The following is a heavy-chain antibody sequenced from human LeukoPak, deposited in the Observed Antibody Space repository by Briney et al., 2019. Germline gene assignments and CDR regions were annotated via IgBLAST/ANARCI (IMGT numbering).Heavy chain of an antibody. V-gene: IGHV3-30-3*01. J-gene: IGHJ4*02. D-gene: IGHD3-3*01. CDR1: GFTFSGSA. CDR2: ISYDGSNK. Sequence: GGSLRLSCTASGFTFSGSAMHWVRQAPGKGLEWVAVISYDGSNKYYADSVKGRFTISRDNSKNTLYLQMNSLRAEDTAVYYCAGTALRSGPHDYWGQGTLVTVSS. CDR3: AGTALRSGPHDY.